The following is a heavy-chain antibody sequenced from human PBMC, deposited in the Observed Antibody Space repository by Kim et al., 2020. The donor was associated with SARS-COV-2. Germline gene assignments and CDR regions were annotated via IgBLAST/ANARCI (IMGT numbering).Heavy chain of an antibody. D-gene: IGHD1-26*01. V-gene: IGHV3-30*04. CDR1: GFTFSSYA. J-gene: IGHJ3*02. CDR2: ISYDGSNK. Sequence: GGSLRLSCAASGFTFSSYAMHWVRQAPGKGLEWVAFISYDGSNKYYADSVKGRFTISRDNSKNTLYLQMNSLRAEDTAVYYCARAHGSPDAFDIWGQGTMVTVSS. CDR3: ARAHGSPDAFDI.